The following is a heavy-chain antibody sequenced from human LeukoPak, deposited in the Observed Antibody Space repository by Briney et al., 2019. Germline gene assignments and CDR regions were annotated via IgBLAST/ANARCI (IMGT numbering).Heavy chain of an antibody. CDR3: AKDYDSSGYYAHAFDI. V-gene: IGHV3-30*02. CDR1: GFTFSSYG. J-gene: IGHJ3*02. Sequence: GGSLRLSCAASGFTFSSYGMHWVRQAPGKGLEWVAFIRYDGSNKYYADSVKGRFTISRDNSKNTLYLQMNSLRAEDTAVYYCAKDYDSSGYYAHAFDIWGQGKMVTVSS. CDR2: IRYDGSNK. D-gene: IGHD3-22*01.